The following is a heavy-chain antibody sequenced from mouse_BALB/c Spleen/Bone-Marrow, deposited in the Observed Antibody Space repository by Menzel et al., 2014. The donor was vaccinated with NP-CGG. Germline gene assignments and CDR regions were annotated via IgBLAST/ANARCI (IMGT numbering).Heavy chain of an antibody. CDR1: GYAFTNYL. V-gene: IGHV1-54*01. Sequence: VQLQQSGTELVRPGTSVKVSCKASGYAFTNYLIEWVKQRPGQGLEWIGVINPGSGDTSYNEKFRGKATLTADKSSSTAYMQLSSLTSDDPAVYFCARNANWLFAYWGQGTLGTVSA. D-gene: IGHD4-1*01. J-gene: IGHJ3*01. CDR3: ARNANWLFAY. CDR2: INPGSGDT.